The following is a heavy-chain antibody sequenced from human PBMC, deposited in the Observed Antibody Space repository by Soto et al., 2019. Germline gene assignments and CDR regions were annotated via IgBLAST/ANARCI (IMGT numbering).Heavy chain of an antibody. CDR2: IVVGSGNT. D-gene: IGHD3-9*01. J-gene: IGHJ6*03. CDR3: AAHTYYDILTGPRPYYYYYMDV. Sequence: SVKVSCKASGFTFTSSAMQWVRQARGQRLEWIGWIVVGSGNTNYAQKFQERVTITRDMSTSTAYMELSSLRSEDTAVYYCAAHTYYDILTGPRPYYYYYMDVWGKGTTVTVSS. CDR1: GFTFTSSA. V-gene: IGHV1-58*02.